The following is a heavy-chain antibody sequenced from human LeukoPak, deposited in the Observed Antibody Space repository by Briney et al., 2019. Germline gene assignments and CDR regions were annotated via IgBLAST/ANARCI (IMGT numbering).Heavy chain of an antibody. J-gene: IGHJ4*02. CDR3: AKARDIVVVTAAIEDY. D-gene: IGHD2-2*02. CDR1: GFTFSSYA. CDR2: ISGSGGIT. Sequence: GGSLRLSCAASGFTFSSYAMSWVRQAPGKGLEWVSAISGSGGITYYADSVKGRVTISRDNSKNTLYLQTNSLRAEDTAVYYCAKARDIVVVTAAIEDYWGQGTLVTVSS. V-gene: IGHV3-23*01.